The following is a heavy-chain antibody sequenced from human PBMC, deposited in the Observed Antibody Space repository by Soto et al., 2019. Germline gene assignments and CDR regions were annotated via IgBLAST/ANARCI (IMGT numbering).Heavy chain of an antibody. CDR3: AKLAGVTGGHDAFDI. V-gene: IGHV3-30*18. CDR1: RFTFSSYG. CDR2: ISYDGSNK. D-gene: IGHD7-27*01. Sequence: GGSLRLSCAASRFTFSSYGMHWVRQTPGKGLEWVAVISYDGSNKYYADSVKGRFTISRDNSKNTLYLQMNSLRAEDTAVYYCAKLAGVTGGHDAFDIWGQGTMVTVSS. J-gene: IGHJ3*02.